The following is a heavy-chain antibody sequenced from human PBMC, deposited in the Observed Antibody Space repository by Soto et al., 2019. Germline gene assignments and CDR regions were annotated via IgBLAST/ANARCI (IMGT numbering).Heavy chain of an antibody. J-gene: IGHJ4*02. CDR3: ARRAVTTYHFFDY. D-gene: IGHD4-17*01. V-gene: IGHV3-21*06. Sequence: EVQLVESGGGLVKPGGSLRLSCATSGFTFSSFDMDWVREAPGKGLAWVSSIHRASTYIYYADPVRGRFTISRDNAKSSLYLQMNSLTVEDTAVYYCARRAVTTYHFFDYWGQGALVTVSS. CDR2: IHRASTYI. CDR1: GFTFSSFD.